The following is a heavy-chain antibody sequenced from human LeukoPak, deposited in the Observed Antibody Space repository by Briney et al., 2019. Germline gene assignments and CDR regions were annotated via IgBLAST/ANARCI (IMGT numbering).Heavy chain of an antibody. D-gene: IGHD3-10*01. CDR1: GFTFDDYA. CDR2: ISWNSGSI. CDR3: ARDIRVADH. J-gene: IGHJ4*02. Sequence: GGSLRLSCAASGFTFDDYAMHWVRQAPGKGLEWVSGISWNSGSIGYADSVKGRFTISRDNAKNSLYLQMNSLRAEDTAVYYCARDIRVADHWGQGTLVTVSS. V-gene: IGHV3-9*01.